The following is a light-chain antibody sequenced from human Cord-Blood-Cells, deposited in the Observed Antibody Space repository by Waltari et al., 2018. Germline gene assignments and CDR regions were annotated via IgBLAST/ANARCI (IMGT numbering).Light chain of an antibody. J-gene: IGLJ2*01. Sequence: QSALTHPPSASGSPGQSVTISCTGTSSDVGGYNYVSCYQQPQGKAPKRMLYEVSKRPSGVPHRFSGSKSVNTASVTVSGLQAEDEADYYCSSYAGSNNYVVFGGGAKLTVL. V-gene: IGLV2-8*01. CDR2: EVS. CDR1: SSDVGGYNY. CDR3: SSYAGSNNYVV.